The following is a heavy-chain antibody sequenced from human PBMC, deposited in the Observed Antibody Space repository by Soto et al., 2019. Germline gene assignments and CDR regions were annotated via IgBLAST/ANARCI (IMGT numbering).Heavy chain of an antibody. CDR1: GFTFSNYA. V-gene: IGHV3-30-3*01. D-gene: IGHD2-8*01. J-gene: IGHJ6*02. CDR3: VRDSGVYAIQVGGIMDV. Sequence: QVHLVESGGGVVQPGRSLRLSCAASGFTFSNYAMHWVRQAPGKGLEWVAIISFDGSNKYYADSVKGRFTFSRDNSKNTLYLQMDSLRTDDPAMYYCVRDSGVYAIQVGGIMDVWGQGTTVTVSS. CDR2: ISFDGSNK.